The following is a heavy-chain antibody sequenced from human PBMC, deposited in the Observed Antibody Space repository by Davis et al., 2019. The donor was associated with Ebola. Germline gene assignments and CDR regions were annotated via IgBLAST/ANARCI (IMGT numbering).Heavy chain of an antibody. CDR2: ISAYNGNT. J-gene: IGHJ5*02. CDR3: ARGFLRFDP. V-gene: IGHV1-18*01. D-gene: IGHD3-3*01. CDR1: GYTFTSYG. Sequence: AASVKVSCKASGYTFTSYGISWVRQAPGQGLEWMGWISAYNGNTNYAQKLQGRVTMTTDTSTSTVYMELSSLRSEDTAVYYCARGFLRFDPWGQGTLVTVSS.